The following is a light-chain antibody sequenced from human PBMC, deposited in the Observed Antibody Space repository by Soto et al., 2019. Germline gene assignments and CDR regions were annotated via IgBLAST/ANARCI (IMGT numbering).Light chain of an antibody. CDR1: QSISSY. CDR2: SAS. J-gene: IGKJ1*01. V-gene: IGKV1-39*01. Sequence: DIQMTQSPSSLSASVGDKVTITCRASQSISSYLNWYQQKPGKAPKVLIYSASSLQSGVPSRFNGSGSGTDFTLTISSLQPEDFATYYCQQGWTFGQGTKVEIK. CDR3: QQGWT.